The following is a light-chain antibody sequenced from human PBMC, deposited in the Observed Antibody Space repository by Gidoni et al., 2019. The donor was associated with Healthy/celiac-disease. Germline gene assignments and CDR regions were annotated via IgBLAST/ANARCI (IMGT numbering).Light chain of an antibody. CDR1: QSVLYSANNKNY. V-gene: IGKV4-1*01. CDR3: QQYYSTPPT. CDR2: WAT. J-gene: IGKJ2*01. Sequence: DILMCHTPHSLALSLGERATINCKSSQSVLYSANNKNYLAWYQQKPGQPPKLLIYWATTRESGVPDRFSGSGSVTDFTLTISSLQAEDVAVYYCQQYYSTPPTFGQGTKLEIK.